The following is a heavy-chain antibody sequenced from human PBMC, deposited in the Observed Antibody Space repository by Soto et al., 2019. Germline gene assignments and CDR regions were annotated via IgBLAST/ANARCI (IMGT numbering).Heavy chain of an antibody. D-gene: IGHD3-22*01. V-gene: IGHV1-18*01. CDR2: ISAYNGNT. CDR1: GYTFTSYG. J-gene: IGHJ4*02. Sequence: TCIVSGYTFTSYGISWVRQAPGQGLEWMGWISAYNGNTNYAQKLQGRVTMTTDTSTSTAYMELRSLRSDDTAVYYCARDYYYDSSGYGDYWGQGTLVTVSS. CDR3: ARDYYYDSSGYGDY.